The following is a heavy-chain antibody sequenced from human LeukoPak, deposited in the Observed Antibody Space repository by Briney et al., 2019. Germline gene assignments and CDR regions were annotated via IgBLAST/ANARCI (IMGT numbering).Heavy chain of an antibody. V-gene: IGHV3-64*01. D-gene: IGHD4-17*01. CDR1: GFSLSSYA. CDR3: ARGLMTTVTTFDY. CDR2: ISSNGGST. J-gene: IGHJ4*02. Sequence: QPGGSLRLSCAASGFSLSSYAMHWVRQAPGKGLEYVSAISSNGGSTYYANSVKGRFTISRDNSKNTLYLQMGSLRAEDMAVYYCARGLMTTVTTFDYWGQGTLVTVSS.